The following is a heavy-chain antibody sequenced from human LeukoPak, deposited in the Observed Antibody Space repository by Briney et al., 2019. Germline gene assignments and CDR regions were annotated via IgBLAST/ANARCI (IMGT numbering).Heavy chain of an antibody. CDR3: ASKKDFWSGYYTGIIS. CDR2: IYYSGST. CDR1: GGSISSGGYY. D-gene: IGHD3-3*01. Sequence: SETLSLTCTVSGGSISSGGYYWSWIRQHPGKGLEWIGYIYYSGSTYYNPSLKSRVTISVDTSKNQFSLNLSSVTAADTAVYYCASKKDFWSGYYTGIISWGQGTLVTVS. V-gene: IGHV4-31*03. J-gene: IGHJ5*02.